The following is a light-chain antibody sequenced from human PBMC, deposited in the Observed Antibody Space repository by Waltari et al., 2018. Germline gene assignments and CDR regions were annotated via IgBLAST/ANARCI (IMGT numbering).Light chain of an antibody. Sequence: SSELTQPPSVSVSPGQTARITCPGHALPRQFASWYQQKPGHAPVIVIYKDTGRPSEIPERFSGSSSGTTVTLTISGVQAEDEADYYCQSADASGTYKLFGGGTKLTVL. J-gene: IGLJ2*01. CDR1: ALPRQF. CDR3: QSADASGTYKL. CDR2: KDT. V-gene: IGLV3-25*03.